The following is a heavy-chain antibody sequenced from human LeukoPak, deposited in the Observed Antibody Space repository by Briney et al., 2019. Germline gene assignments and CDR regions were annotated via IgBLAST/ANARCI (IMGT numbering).Heavy chain of an antibody. CDR3: AMAVVGATSFDY. CDR1: GFTFSSYS. D-gene: IGHD1-26*01. Sequence: PGRSLRLSCAASGFTFSSYSMNWVRQAPGKGLEWVSSISSSSSYIYYADSVKGRFTISRDNAKNSLYLQMNSLRAEDTAVYYCAMAVVGATSFDYWGQGTLVTVSS. J-gene: IGHJ4*02. V-gene: IGHV3-21*01. CDR2: ISSSSSYI.